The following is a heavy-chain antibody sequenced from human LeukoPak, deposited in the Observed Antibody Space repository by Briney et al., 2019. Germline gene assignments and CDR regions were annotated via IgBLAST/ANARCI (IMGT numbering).Heavy chain of an antibody. D-gene: IGHD3-22*01. J-gene: IGHJ4*02. CDR3: TKYRYSYDVTGYSYFDY. Sequence: GGSLRLSCTASGLSFSNAWMSWVRQAPGKGLEWVGRIISRTSGGATDYAAPVRGRFTIPRDDSQNTLYLQMNSLKTEDTAVYYCTKYRYSYDVTGYSYFDYWGQGIPVTVSS. CDR2: IISRTSGGAT. CDR1: GLSFSNAW. V-gene: IGHV3-15*01.